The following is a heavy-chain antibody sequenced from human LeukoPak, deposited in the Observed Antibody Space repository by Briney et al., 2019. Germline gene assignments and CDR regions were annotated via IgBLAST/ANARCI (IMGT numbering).Heavy chain of an antibody. V-gene: IGHV4-59*06. CDR1: GGSISSYY. CDR3: AREVIEDWFDP. CDR2: IYYSGST. D-gene: IGHD2/OR15-2a*01. J-gene: IGHJ5*02. Sequence: SETLSLTCTVSGGSISSYYWSWIRQHPGKGLEWIGYIYYSGSTYYNPSLKSRVTISVDTSKNQFSLKLSSVTAADTAVYYCAREVIEDWFDPWGQGTLVTVSS.